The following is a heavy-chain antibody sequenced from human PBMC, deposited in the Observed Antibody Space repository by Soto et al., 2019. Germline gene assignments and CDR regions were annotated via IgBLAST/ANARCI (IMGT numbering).Heavy chain of an antibody. CDR3: AKDTDPQYSSGWDYYYDGMDV. V-gene: IGHV3-23*01. Sequence: EVQLLESGGGLVQPGGSLRLSCAASGFTFSSYAMSWVRQAPGKGLEWVSAISGSGGSTYYADSVKGRFTISRDNSKNTLYLQMNSLRAEDTAVYYCAKDTDPQYSSGWDYYYDGMDVWGQGTTVTVSS. J-gene: IGHJ6*02. D-gene: IGHD6-19*01. CDR1: GFTFSSYA. CDR2: ISGSGGST.